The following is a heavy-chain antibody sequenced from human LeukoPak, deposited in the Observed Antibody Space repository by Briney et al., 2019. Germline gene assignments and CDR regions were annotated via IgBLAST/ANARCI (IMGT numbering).Heavy chain of an antibody. CDR1: GGSLSGYY. CDR3: VRLSVVSPHRYFDL. V-gene: IGHV4-34*01. D-gene: IGHD4-23*01. Sequence: SETLSLTCAVYGGSLSGYYWSWNRQPPGKGLEWIGEINHGGFTTYNPSLKSRVTISVDTSKNQFSLKLTSLTAADTAVYYCVRLSVVSPHRYFDLWGRGTLVTVSS. CDR2: INHGGFT. J-gene: IGHJ2*01.